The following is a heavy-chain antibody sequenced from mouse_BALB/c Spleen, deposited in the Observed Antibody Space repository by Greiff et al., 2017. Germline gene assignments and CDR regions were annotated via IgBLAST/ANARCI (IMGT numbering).Heavy chain of an antibody. CDR2: ISTYYGNT. J-gene: IGHJ4*01. CDR3: ARRGYGMGYAMDY. D-gene: IGHD2-10*02. Sequence: QVQLKESGPELVRPGVSVKISCKGSGYTFTDYAMHWVKQSHAKSLEWIGVISTYYGNTNYNQKFKGKATMTVDKSSSTAYMELARLTSEDSAIYYCARRGYGMGYAMDYWGQGTSVTVSS. V-gene: IGHV1-67*01. CDR1: GYTFTDYA.